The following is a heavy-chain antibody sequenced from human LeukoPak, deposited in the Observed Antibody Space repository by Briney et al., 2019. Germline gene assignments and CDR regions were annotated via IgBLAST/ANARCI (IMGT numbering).Heavy chain of an antibody. Sequence: GGSLRLSCSASGFTFNNYAMNWVRQTPGKGLEWVSTLSGSGDTTYYADSVKGRFTISRDNSKNTLYLQMNSLRADDTAVYYCAKGNGDHSIHPDYWGQGTLVTVSS. CDR3: AKGNGDHSIHPDY. V-gene: IGHV3-23*01. J-gene: IGHJ4*02. CDR2: LSGSGDTT. CDR1: GFTFNNYA. D-gene: IGHD4-17*01.